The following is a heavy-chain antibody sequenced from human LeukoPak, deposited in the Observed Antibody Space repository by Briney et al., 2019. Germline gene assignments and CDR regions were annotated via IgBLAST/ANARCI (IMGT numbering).Heavy chain of an antibody. J-gene: IGHJ3*02. Sequence: SETLSLTCTVSGGSISSSSHYWGWIRQPPGKGLEWIVTIYYSESTYYNPSLKSRVTISVDTSKNQFSLKLSSVTAADTAVYDCARRPASNYYDTSAAFDIWGQGTMVTVSS. CDR3: ARRPASNYYDTSAAFDI. CDR2: IYYSEST. D-gene: IGHD3-22*01. V-gene: IGHV4-39*01. CDR1: GGSISSSSHY.